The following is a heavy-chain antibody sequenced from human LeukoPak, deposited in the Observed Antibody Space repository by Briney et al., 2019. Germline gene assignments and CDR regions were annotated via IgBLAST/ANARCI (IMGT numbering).Heavy chain of an antibody. CDR3: ARDYGGTSGDY. D-gene: IGHD4-23*01. Sequence: SETLSLTCTVSGDSISNGGYYWNWIRQHPGQGLEWIGYIYYTGSTYYNPSLKSRVTISVDTSNNQFSLKLSSVTAADTAVYYCARDYGGTSGDYWGREPWSPSPQ. CDR2: IYYTGST. J-gene: IGHJ4*02. CDR1: GDSISNGGYY. V-gene: IGHV4-31*03.